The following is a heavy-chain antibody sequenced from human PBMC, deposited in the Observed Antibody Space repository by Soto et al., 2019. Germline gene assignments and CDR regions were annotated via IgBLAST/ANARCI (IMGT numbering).Heavy chain of an antibody. Sequence: SETLSLTCTVSGGSISSYYWSWIRQPPGKGLEWIGYIYYSGSTNYNPSLKSRVTISVDTSKNQFSLKLSSVTAADTAVYYCARLWGHYFDYWGQGTLVTVSS. CDR3: ARLWGHYFDY. D-gene: IGHD7-27*01. J-gene: IGHJ4*02. CDR1: GGSISSYY. V-gene: IGHV4-59*08. CDR2: IYYSGST.